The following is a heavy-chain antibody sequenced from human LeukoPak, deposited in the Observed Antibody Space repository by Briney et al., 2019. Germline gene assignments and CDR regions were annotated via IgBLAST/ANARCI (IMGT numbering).Heavy chain of an antibody. Sequence: ASVKVSCKASGYTFTEHYIYWVRQAPGQGLEWVGRINCNSGDANSARRFQGRVTMTRDTSVSTAYMDLSSVTSDDTAVYFCARSAGHCSNDVCFTDYYMDVWGRGTTVTVSS. CDR2: INCNSGDA. CDR3: ARSAGHCSNDVCFTDYYMDV. D-gene: IGHD2-8*01. J-gene: IGHJ6*03. CDR1: GYTFTEHY. V-gene: IGHV1-2*02.